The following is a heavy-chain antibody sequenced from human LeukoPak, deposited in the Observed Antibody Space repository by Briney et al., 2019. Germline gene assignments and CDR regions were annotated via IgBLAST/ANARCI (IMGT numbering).Heavy chain of an antibody. CDR1: GFTFSSYG. CDR3: AKDYYDSSDFFDY. Sequence: PGGSLRLSCAASGFTFSSYGMHWVRQAPGKGLEWVAVISYDGSNKYYAGSVKGRFTISRDNSKNTLYLQMNSLRAEDTAVYHCAKDYYDSSDFFDYWGQGTLVTVSS. J-gene: IGHJ4*02. V-gene: IGHV3-30*18. D-gene: IGHD3-22*01. CDR2: ISYDGSNK.